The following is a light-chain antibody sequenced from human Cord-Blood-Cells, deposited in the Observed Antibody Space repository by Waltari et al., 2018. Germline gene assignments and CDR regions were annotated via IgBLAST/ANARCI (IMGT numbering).Light chain of an antibody. CDR3: QQRSNWSWT. J-gene: IGKJ1*01. CDR2: DAS. CDR1: QSVSSY. Sequence: EIVLRQSPATLSLYPGQRAPISCSASQSVSSYLAWYQQKPGQAPRLLIYDASNRATGIPARFSGSGSGTDFTLTISSLEPEDFAVYYCQQRSNWSWTFGQGTKVEIK. V-gene: IGKV3-11*01.